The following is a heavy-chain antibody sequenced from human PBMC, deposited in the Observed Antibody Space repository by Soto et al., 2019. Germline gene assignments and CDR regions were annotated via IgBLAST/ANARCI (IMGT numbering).Heavy chain of an antibody. J-gene: IGHJ4*02. CDR2: IKHDGSEK. CDR3: ARDWIWNYILDY. V-gene: IGHV3-33*08. CDR1: GFTFSSYG. D-gene: IGHD1-7*01. Sequence: HPGGSLRLSCAASGFTFSSYGMHWVRQAPGKGLEWVADIKHDGSEKYYADSVKGRFTISRDNAKNSLYLQMNSLRAEDTAVYYCARDWIWNYILDYWGQGTLVTVSS.